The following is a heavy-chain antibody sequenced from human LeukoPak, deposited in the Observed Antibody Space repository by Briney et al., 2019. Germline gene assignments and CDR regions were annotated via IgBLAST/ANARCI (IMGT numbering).Heavy chain of an antibody. CDR3: AKGVVVVAATGGGIDY. J-gene: IGHJ4*02. CDR1: GFTFSDYA. D-gene: IGHD2-15*01. Sequence: GRSLRLSCAASGFTFSDYAMHWVRQAPGKGLEWVAVISKDGSDKYYPGSVRGRFTISRDNSKNTLYLQMNSLRAEDTAVYYCAKGVVVVAATGGGIDYWGQGTLVTVSS. V-gene: IGHV3-30-3*01. CDR2: ISKDGSDK.